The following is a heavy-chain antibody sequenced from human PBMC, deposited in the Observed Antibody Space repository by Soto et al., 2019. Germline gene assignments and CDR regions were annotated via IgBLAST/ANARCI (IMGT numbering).Heavy chain of an antibody. Sequence: ASVKVSCKVSGHTLTELSMHWVRQAPGKGLEWMGGFDPEDGETIYAQKFQGRVTMTEDTSTDTAYMELSSLRSDDTAVYYCATRIWYDAFDIWGQGTMVTVSS. CDR1: GHTLTELS. D-gene: IGHD2-15*01. CDR2: FDPEDGET. J-gene: IGHJ3*02. V-gene: IGHV1-24*01. CDR3: ATRIWYDAFDI.